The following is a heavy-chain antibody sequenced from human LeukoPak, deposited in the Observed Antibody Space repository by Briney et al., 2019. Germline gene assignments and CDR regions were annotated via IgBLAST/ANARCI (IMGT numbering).Heavy chain of an antibody. J-gene: IGHJ4*02. V-gene: IGHV1-2*06. D-gene: IGHD6-13*01. Sequence: ASVKVSCKASGYTFTGYYMHWVRQAPGQGLEWTGRINPNSGGTNYAQKFQGRVTMTRDTSISTAYMELSRLRSDDTAVYYCARDFPTSIAAAGTDYWGQGTLVTVSS. CDR2: INPNSGGT. CDR3: ARDFPTSIAAAGTDY. CDR1: GYTFTGYY.